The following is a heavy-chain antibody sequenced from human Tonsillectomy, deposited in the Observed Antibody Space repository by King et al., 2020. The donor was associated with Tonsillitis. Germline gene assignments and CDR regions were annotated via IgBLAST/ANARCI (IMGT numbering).Heavy chain of an antibody. J-gene: IGHJ3*01. V-gene: IGHV1-2*02. CDR3: ARDEIVATPSGSAFDL. CDR1: GYTFSDYY. Sequence: VQLVESGAEVKKPGASVKISCKASGYTFSDYYIHWVRQAPGQGLEWMGWISPNSGGTNYAQKFQGRVTMTRDTSIITAYMEVNSLRSDDTPVYYCARDEIVATPSGSAFDLWGQGTMVTVSS. D-gene: IGHD3-10*01. CDR2: ISPNSGGT.